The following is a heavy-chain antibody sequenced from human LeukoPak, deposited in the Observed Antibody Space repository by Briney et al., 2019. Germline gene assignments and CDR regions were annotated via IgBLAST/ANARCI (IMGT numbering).Heavy chain of an antibody. CDR3: TTDQILDCSSTSCYLADY. V-gene: IGHV3-15*01. Sequence: GSLRLSCAASGFTFSNAWMCWVRQAPGKGLERVGRIKSKTDGGTTDYAAPVKGRFTISRDDSKNTLYLQMNSLKTEDTAVYYCTTDQILDCSSTSCYLADYWGQGTLVTVSS. CDR1: GFTFSNAW. J-gene: IGHJ4*02. D-gene: IGHD2-2*01. CDR2: IKSKTDGGTT.